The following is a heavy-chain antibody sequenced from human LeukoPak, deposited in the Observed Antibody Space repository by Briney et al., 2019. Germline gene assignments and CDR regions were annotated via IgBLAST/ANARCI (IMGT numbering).Heavy chain of an antibody. D-gene: IGHD6-13*01. CDR3: ARVLTRSIYGIAAAPALSGYYYGMDV. Sequence: GASVKVSCKASGYTFTSYAMHWVRQAPGQRLEWMGWINAGNGNTKYSQKFQGRVTITRDTSASTAYMELSSLRSEDTAVYYCARVLTRSIYGIAAAPALSGYYYGMDVWGQGTTVTVSS. CDR2: INAGNGNT. J-gene: IGHJ6*02. V-gene: IGHV1-3*01. CDR1: GYTFTSYA.